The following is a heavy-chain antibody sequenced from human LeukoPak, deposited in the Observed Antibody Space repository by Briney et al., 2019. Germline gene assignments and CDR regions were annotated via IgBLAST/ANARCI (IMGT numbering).Heavy chain of an antibody. CDR2: ISHDGTNT. CDR3: AKDPGAVVVQAYYLDH. CDR1: GFRFRNFG. D-gene: IGHD2-21*01. V-gene: IGHV3-30*18. J-gene: IGHJ4*02. Sequence: PGTSLRLSCVDSGFRFRNFGMHWVRQAPGKGLEWVAVISHDGTNTYHADSVRGRSTISRDNSKNTLYLQMNSLRPEDTAVYYCAKDPGAVVVQAYYLDHWGQGTLVTVSS.